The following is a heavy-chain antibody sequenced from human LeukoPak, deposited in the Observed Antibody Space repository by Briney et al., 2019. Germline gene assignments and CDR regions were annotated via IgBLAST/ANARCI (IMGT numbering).Heavy chain of an antibody. CDR2: IGTAGDT. CDR1: GFTFSSYD. V-gene: IGHV3-13*01. J-gene: IGHJ4*02. CDR3: ARTNTRNVRGRGYFDY. D-gene: IGHD3-10*01. Sequence: GGSLRLSCAASGFTFSSYDMHWVRQATGKGLEWVSAIGTAGDTYYPGSVKGRFTISRENAKNSLYLQMNSLRAGDTAVYYCARTNTRNVRGRGYFDYWGQGTLVTVSS.